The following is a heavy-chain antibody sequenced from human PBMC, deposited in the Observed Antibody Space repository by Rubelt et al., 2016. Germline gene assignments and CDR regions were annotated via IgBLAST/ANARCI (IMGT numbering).Heavy chain of an antibody. J-gene: IGHJ3*02. V-gene: IGHV4-39*07. CDR2: INHSGST. D-gene: IGHD4-17*01. CDR1: GGSISSSSYY. CDR3: AREVPLTTDSDAFDI. Sequence: QLQLQESGPGLVKPSETLSLTCTVSGGSISSSSYYWSWIRQPPGKGLEWIGEINHSGSTNYNPSLKSLGTISVDTSKNQFSLKLSSVTAADTAVYYCAREVPLTTDSDAFDIWGQGTMVTVSS.